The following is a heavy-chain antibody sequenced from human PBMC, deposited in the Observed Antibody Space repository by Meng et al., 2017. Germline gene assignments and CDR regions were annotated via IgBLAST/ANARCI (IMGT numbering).Heavy chain of an antibody. CDR1: GGSVSSGSYY. Sequence: QVQLQESGPGLVRPSETRPVPCTVSGGSVSSGSYYWSWIRQPPGKGLEWIGYIYYSGSTNYNPSLKSRVTISVDTSKNQFSLKLSPVTAADTAVYYCARDCSGGSCYSIGVWGQGTLVTVSS. CDR2: IYYSGST. J-gene: IGHJ4*02. D-gene: IGHD2-15*01. V-gene: IGHV4-61*01. CDR3: ARDCSGGSCYSIGV.